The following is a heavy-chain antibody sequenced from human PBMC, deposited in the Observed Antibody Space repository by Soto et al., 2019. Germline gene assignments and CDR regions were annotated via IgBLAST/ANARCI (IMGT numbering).Heavy chain of an antibody. V-gene: IGHV3-30*18. CDR2: ISYDGSNK. Sequence: QVQLVESGGGVVQLGRWLRRCCAASGFTFSSYGMHWVRQAPGKGLEWVAVISYDGSNKYYADSVKGRFTISRDNSKNTLYLQMNSLRAEDTAVYYCAKDSLEISVAGTYFDYWCQGTLVTVSS. CDR3: AKDSLEISVAGTYFDY. J-gene: IGHJ4*02. D-gene: IGHD6-19*01. CDR1: GFTFSSYG.